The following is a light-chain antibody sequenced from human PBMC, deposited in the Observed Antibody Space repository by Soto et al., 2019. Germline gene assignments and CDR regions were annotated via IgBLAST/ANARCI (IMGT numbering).Light chain of an antibody. V-gene: IGKV3-15*01. CDR1: QSISDT. J-gene: IGKJ1*01. CDR3: QQYNNWPWT. CDR2: GAS. Sequence: DIVMTQSPATLSVSPGESATLSCRASQSISDTLAWYQQKPGQAPRLLIYGASTRAPGFPARFSGSGSGTDFTLTISSLQSEDFAVYYCQQYNNWPWTFGQGTKVDIK.